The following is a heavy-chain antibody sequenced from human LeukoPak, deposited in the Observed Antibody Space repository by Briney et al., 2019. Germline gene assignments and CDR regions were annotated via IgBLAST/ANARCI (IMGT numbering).Heavy chain of an antibody. CDR2: IYYSGST. CDR3: ARWAAAWYGDY. D-gene: IGHD6-13*01. V-gene: IGHV4-61*01. Sequence: SETLSLTCTVSGGSVSSGSYYCSWIRQPPGKGLEWIGYIYYSGSTNYNPSLKSRVTISVDTTKNQFSLKLSSVTAADTAVYYCARWAAAWYGDYWGQGTLVTVSS. CDR1: GGSVSSGSYY. J-gene: IGHJ4*02.